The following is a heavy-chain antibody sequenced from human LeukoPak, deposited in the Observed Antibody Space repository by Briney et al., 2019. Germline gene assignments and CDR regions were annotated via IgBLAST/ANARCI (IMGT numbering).Heavy chain of an antibody. D-gene: IGHD3-22*01. CDR1: GFTLSSYW. CDR2: IKSDGRT. Sequence: TGGSLRLSCAASGFTLSSYWMHWVRQAPGKGLVWVSRIKSDGRTKYADSVKGRFTISRDNAKNTVSLQMNSLRAEDTGVYYCARAPSEIGGYYPEYFRHWGQGTLVIVSS. J-gene: IGHJ1*01. CDR3: ARAPSEIGGYYPEYFRH. V-gene: IGHV3-74*01.